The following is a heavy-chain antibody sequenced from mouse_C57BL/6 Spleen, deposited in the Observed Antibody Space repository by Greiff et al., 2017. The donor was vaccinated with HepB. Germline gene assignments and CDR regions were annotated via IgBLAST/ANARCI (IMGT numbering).Heavy chain of an antibody. J-gene: IGHJ1*03. D-gene: IGHD1-1*01. Sequence: VKLQQPGAELVKPGASVKMSCKASGYTFTSYWITWVKQRPGQGLEWIGDIYPGSGSTNYNEKFKSKATLTVDTSSSTAYMQLSSLTSEDSAVYYCARHGSSYWYFHVWGTGTTVTVSS. CDR3: ARHGSSYWYFHV. CDR2: IYPGSGST. V-gene: IGHV1-55*01. CDR1: GYTFTSYW.